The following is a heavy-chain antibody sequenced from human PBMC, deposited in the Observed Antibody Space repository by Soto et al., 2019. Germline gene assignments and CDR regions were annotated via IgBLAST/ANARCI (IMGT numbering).Heavy chain of an antibody. CDR2: ISYSGSS. D-gene: IGHD3-22*01. CDR1: GGSITSGGYY. Sequence: SETLSLTCSVSGGSITSGGYYWNWIRQLPGGGLEWIGYISYSGSSYYNPSLESRVTVSIDTSENQFSLKVTSMAAADTAVYFCARAHTYYYDSGYYSKQSFYFDFWGRVTLVTVSS. V-gene: IGHV4-31*02. CDR3: ARAHTYYYDSGYYSKQSFYFDF. J-gene: IGHJ4*02.